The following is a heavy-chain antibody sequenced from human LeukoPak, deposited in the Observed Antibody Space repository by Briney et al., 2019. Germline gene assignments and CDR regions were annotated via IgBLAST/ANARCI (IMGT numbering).Heavy chain of an antibody. Sequence: PGGSLRLSCAASGFTFSSYEMNWVRQAPGKGLEWVSYISGSSSDIYYADSVKGRFTISRDNSKNSLYLQMKSLRAEDTALYYCARRGYHDYSGFDYWGQGTLVTVSS. CDR3: ARRGYHDYSGFDY. CDR1: GFTFSSYE. CDR2: ISGSSSDI. D-gene: IGHD1-26*01. J-gene: IGHJ4*02. V-gene: IGHV3-21*05.